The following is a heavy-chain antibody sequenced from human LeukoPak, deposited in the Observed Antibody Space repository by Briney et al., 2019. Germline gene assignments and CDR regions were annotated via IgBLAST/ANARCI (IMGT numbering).Heavy chain of an antibody. CDR2: IYSSGST. CDR3: ARARWMATIAFDY. J-gene: IGHJ4*02. D-gene: IGHD5-24*01. V-gene: IGHV4-39*07. Sequence: SETLSLTCTVSDGSISSIAYYWGWIRQSPGKGLEWIGNIYSSGSTYYNPSLMSRVTISADRSKNQFSLKLSSVTAADTAVYYCARARWMATIAFDYWGQGTLVTVSS. CDR1: DGSISSIAYY.